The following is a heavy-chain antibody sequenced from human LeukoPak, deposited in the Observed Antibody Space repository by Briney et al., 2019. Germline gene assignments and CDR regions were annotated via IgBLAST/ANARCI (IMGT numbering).Heavy chain of an antibody. Sequence: GGSLRLSCAASGFTFSNYWMNWVRQAPGKGLEWVANIKQDGSEKYYVDSVKGRFTISRDNAKNSLYLQMNSLRAEDTAVYYCAGRWIKNFDYWGQGTLVTVSS. CDR1: GFTFSNYW. CDR2: IKQDGSEK. D-gene: IGHD4-23*01. J-gene: IGHJ4*02. V-gene: IGHV3-7*01. CDR3: AGRWIKNFDY.